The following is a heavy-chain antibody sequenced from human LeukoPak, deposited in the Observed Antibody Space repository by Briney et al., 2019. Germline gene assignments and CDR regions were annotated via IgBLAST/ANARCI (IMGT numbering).Heavy chain of an antibody. CDR3: ARHSRVEEITLFGVVTHLVADARGMDV. CDR1: GFPFRSYL. J-gene: IGHJ6*02. Sequence: GGSLRLSCSASGFPFRSYLMSWVRQAPGEGREWVANIKQDGSEKYYVASGKGRFTISRDNAKNSMYLQMNSLRAEDTAVYYCARHSRVEEITLFGVVTHLVADARGMDVWGQGTTVTASS. CDR2: IKQDGSEK. D-gene: IGHD3-3*01. V-gene: IGHV3-7*01.